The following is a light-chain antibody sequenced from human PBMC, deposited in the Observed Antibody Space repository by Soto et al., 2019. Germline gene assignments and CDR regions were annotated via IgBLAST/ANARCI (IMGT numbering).Light chain of an antibody. Sequence: QSARNQPRSVSGAPGQSVTLSCTGSSSDVGGYNYVSWYQQHPGKAPQLMIYDVNKRPSGVPDRFSGSKSGNTASLTISGLQAEDEADYYCCSYSGSHTLYVFGAGTKVTVL. J-gene: IGLJ1*01. CDR2: DVN. V-gene: IGLV2-11*01. CDR1: SSDVGGYNY. CDR3: CSYSGSHTLYV.